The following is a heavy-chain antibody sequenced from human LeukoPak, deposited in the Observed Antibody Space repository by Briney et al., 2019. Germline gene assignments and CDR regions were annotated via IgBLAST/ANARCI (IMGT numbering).Heavy chain of an antibody. CDR2: INPNSGST. V-gene: IGHV1-2*02. CDR1: GDTFTGYY. D-gene: IGHD6-6*01. Sequence: ASVKGSCKTSGDTFTGYYMHWVRQAPGQGLEWMGWINPNSGSTYCPQNFQGRVTMTRDTSISTAYMELSRLRSDDTAVYYCARDSNSSSSDPDYWGQGTLVTVSS. J-gene: IGHJ4*02. CDR3: ARDSNSSSSDPDY.